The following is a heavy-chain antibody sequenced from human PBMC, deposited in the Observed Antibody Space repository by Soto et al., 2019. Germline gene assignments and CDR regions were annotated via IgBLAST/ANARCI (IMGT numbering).Heavy chain of an antibody. Sequence: ASVKVSCKASGYTFTSYGISWVRQTPGQGLEWMGWISAYNGNTNYAQKLQGRVTMTTDTSTSTAYMELRSLRSDDTAVYYCARRSPETYSSSWYRGVGVGDYWGQGTLVTVSS. D-gene: IGHD6-13*01. CDR2: ISAYNGNT. CDR1: GYTFTSYG. CDR3: ARRSPETYSSSWYRGVGVGDY. V-gene: IGHV1-18*01. J-gene: IGHJ4*02.